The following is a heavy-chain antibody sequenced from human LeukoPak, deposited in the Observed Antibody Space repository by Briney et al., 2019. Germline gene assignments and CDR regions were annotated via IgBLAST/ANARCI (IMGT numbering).Heavy chain of an antibody. CDR1: GFMFSKNA. CDR2: IRHDGTKK. Sequence: GGSLRLSCSASGFMFSKNAMHWVRQAPGKGLECVAFIRHDGTKKDYADSVKGRFTISRDNSKNTLYLQMNSLRAEDTAVYYCAKGSTSCYNCYYYMDVWGKGTTVTVSS. D-gene: IGHD2-2*02. CDR3: AKGSTSCYNCYYYMDV. V-gene: IGHV3-30*02. J-gene: IGHJ6*03.